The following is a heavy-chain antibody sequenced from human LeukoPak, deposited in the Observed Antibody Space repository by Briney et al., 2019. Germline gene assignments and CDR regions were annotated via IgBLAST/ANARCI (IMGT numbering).Heavy chain of an antibody. J-gene: IGHJ6*02. CDR2: INPNSGGT. CDR3: ARGELYCSSTSCYSYYYYGMDV. Sequence: GASVKVSCKASGYTFTGYYMRWVRQAPGQGLEWMGWINPNSGGTNYAQKFQGWVTMTRDTSISTAYMELSRLRSDDTAVYYCARGELYCSSTSCYSYYYYGMDVWGQGTTVTVSS. V-gene: IGHV1-2*04. D-gene: IGHD2-2*01. CDR1: GYTFTGYY.